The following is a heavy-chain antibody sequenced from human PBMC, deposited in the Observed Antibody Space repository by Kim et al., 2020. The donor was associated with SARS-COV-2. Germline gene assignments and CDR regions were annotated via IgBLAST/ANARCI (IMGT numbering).Heavy chain of an antibody. CDR1: GFTFSSYD. V-gene: IGHV3-13*04. J-gene: IGHJ3*02. D-gene: IGHD3-10*01. Sequence: GGSLRLSCAASGFTFSSYDMHWVRQATGKGLEWVSAIGTAGDTYYPGSVKGRFTISRENAKNSLYLQMNSLRAGDTAVYYCARGGGSGGYFGDAFDIWGQGTMVTVSS. CDR3: ARGGGSGGYFGDAFDI. CDR2: IGTAGDT.